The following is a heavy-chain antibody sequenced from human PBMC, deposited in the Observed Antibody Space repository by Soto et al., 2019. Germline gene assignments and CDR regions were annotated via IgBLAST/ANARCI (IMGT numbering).Heavy chain of an antibody. CDR1: RFTFRNYT. J-gene: IGHJ6*02. V-gene: IGHV3-30-3*01. D-gene: IGHD3-10*01. CDR2: ISYDGNNK. CDR3: ARGRVNYYDSGRAMDV. Sequence: PGGSLRLSCAASRFTFRNYTMHWVRQAPGKGLEWVAVISYDGNNKYYADSVKGRFTISRDNSKNTLYLQMNSLRAEDTAMYYCARGRVNYYDSGRAMDVWGQGTTVTVSS.